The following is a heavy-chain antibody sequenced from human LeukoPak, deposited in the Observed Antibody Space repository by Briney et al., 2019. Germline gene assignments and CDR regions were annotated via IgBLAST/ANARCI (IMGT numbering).Heavy chain of an antibody. D-gene: IGHD2-15*01. J-gene: IGHJ4*02. CDR2: IYPGDSKT. V-gene: IGHV5-51*01. Sequence: GESLKISCKGSGYRFTNYWIGWVRQMPGKGLEWMGIIYPGDSKTRYSPSFQGQVTISVDKSRTTAYLQWSSLKASDTAMYYCATGRDCSSGTCDSSLDFWGQGTLVTVSS. CDR3: ATGRDCSSGTCDSSLDF. CDR1: GYRFTNYW.